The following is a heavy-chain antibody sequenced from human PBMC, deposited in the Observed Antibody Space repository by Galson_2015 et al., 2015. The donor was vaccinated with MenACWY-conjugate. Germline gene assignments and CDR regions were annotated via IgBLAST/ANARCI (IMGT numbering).Heavy chain of an antibody. CDR2: IKYDASEI. CDR1: GFTFSGHW. J-gene: IGHJ4*02. Sequence: SLRLSCAASGFTFSGHWMTWVRQAPGKGLEWVANIKYDASEIHYVDSVKGRFTISRDNAKNSLYLQMNSLRAEDTAVYYCARENTYNYAYAIDYWGQGILVTVSS. V-gene: IGHV3-7*03. CDR3: ARENTYNYAYAIDY. D-gene: IGHD5-18*01.